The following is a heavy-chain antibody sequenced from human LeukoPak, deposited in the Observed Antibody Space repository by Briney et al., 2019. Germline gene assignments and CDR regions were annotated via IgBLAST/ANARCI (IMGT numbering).Heavy chain of an antibody. J-gene: IGHJ5*02. CDR2: ISSSGSTI. D-gene: IGHD4-11*01. CDR1: GFTFSSYE. Sequence: PGGSLRLSCAAPGFTFSSYEMNWVRQAPGKGLEWASYISSSGSTIYYADSVKGRFTISRDNAKNSLYLQMNSLRAEDTAVYYCARSQAYSNYHNWFDPWGQGTLVTVSS. V-gene: IGHV3-48*03. CDR3: ARSQAYSNYHNWFDP.